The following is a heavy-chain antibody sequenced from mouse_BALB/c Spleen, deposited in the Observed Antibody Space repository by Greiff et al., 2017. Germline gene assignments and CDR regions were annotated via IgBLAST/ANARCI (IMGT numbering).Heavy chain of an antibody. CDR2: ISYDGSN. CDR1: GYSITSGYY. D-gene: IGHD2-1*01. CDR3: ARERGNYPFAY. V-gene: IGHV3-6*02. Sequence: EVQLQESGPGLVKPSQSLSLTCSVTGYSITSGYYWNWIRQFPGNKLEWMGYISYDGSNNYNPSLKNRISITRDTSKNQFFLKLNSVTTEDTATYYCARERGNYPFAYWGQGTLVTVSA. J-gene: IGHJ3*01.